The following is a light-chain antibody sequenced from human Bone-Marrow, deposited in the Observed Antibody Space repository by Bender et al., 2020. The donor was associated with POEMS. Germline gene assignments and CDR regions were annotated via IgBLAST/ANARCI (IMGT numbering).Light chain of an antibody. CDR3: ATWDDSLSGRV. J-gene: IGLJ3*02. CDR1: SSNIGTNP. V-gene: IGLV1-44*01. CDR2: INN. Sequence: QSVLTQPPSASGTPGQRVTISCSGSSSNIGTNPVNWYQQLPGTAPKLLIYINNQRPSGVPDRFSGSESGTSASLAISGLQSEDEADYYCATWDDSLSGRVFGGGTKLTVL.